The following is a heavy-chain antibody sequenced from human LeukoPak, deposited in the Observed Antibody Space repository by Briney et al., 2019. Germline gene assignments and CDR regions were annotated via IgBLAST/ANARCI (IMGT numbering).Heavy chain of an antibody. J-gene: IGHJ4*02. CDR3: ARGDFWSGSLDY. CDR2: INPNSGGT. D-gene: IGHD3-3*01. CDR1: GYTFTGYY. V-gene: IGHV1-2*02. Sequence: ASVKVSCKASGYTFTGYYIHWVRQAPGQGLEWMGWINPNSGGTNYAQKFQGRVTMTRDTSISTAYMDLSRLISDDTAVYYCARGDFWSGSLDYWGQGTLVTVSS.